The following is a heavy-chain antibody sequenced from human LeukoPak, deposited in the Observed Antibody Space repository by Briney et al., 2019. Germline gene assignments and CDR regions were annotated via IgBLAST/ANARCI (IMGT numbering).Heavy chain of an antibody. CDR2: ITISGHTK. J-gene: IGHJ5*02. Sequence: GGSLRLSCAASGFDLSTYEMNWVRQAPGKGLEWIADITISGHTKNYADSVKGRFTISRDNARTSLYLQMCSLRVEDTGVYYCARGDPHADLWGQGTLVTVSS. CDR3: ARGDPHADL. V-gene: IGHV3-48*03. CDR1: GFDLSTYE.